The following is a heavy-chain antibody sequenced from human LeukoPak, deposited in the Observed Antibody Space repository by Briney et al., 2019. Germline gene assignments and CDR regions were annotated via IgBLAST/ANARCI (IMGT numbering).Heavy chain of an antibody. CDR1: GYSFAAYW. D-gene: IGHD3-22*01. CDR2: IYPGDSDT. J-gene: IGHJ6*03. CDR3: ARLTSGYCKTYMDV. Sequence: GESLKISCKGSGYSFAAYWIGWVRQMPGKGLEWMGIIYPGDSDTRYSPSFQGQVTISADKSISTAYLQWSGLKASDTAIYYCARLTSGYCKTYMDVWGKGTTVTVSS. V-gene: IGHV5-51*01.